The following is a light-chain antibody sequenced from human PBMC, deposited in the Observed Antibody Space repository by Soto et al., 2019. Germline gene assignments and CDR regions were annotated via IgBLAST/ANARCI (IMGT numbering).Light chain of an antibody. CDR2: GAS. Sequence: EIVLPQSPGTLSLPPGERATLSCRASQTVSTSFLAWYQQKRGQAPRLLMYGASTRATGVPDRSTGSRSGTDFKLTISELEPEYFPVDYGEHYDWSLACAFGPGTKVE. CDR1: QTVSTSF. CDR3: EHYDWSLACA. J-gene: IGKJ1*01. V-gene: IGKV3-20*01.